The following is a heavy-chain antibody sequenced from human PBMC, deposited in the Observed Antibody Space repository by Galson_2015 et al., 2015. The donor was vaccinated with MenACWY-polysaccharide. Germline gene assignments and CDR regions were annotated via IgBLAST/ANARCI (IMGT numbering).Heavy chain of an antibody. CDR3: ARGKAVTSTNDYFDY. Sequence: GLEWIGYIYSRGSTNYNSSLKSRVTMTRDTSTRTVYVELSSLSFEDTAVYYCARGKAVTSTNDYFDYWGQGTLVTVSS. D-gene: IGHD6-19*01. J-gene: IGHJ4*02. V-gene: IGHV4-59*01. CDR2: IYSRGST.